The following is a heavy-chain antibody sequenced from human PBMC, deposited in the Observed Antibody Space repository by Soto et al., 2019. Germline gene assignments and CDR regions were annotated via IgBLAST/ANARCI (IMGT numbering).Heavy chain of an antibody. J-gene: IGHJ4*02. CDR1: GGSISSSSYY. V-gene: IGHV4-39*01. CDR2: IYYSGST. Sequence: SETLSLTCTVSGGSISSSSYYWGWIRQPPGKGLEWIGSIYYSGSTYYNPSLKSRVTISVDTSKNQFSLKLSSVTAADTAVYYCARHSSSSELFFPDYWGQGTLVTVSS. D-gene: IGHD6-6*01. CDR3: ARHSSSSELFFPDY.